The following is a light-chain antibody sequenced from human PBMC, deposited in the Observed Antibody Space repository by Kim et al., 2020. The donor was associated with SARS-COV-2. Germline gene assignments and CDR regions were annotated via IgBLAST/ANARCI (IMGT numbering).Light chain of an antibody. Sequence: QLATFTCTGTINNVGFQVAAWLQQHHGHPPKLLSSRNNKRPSGISERFSASRSGNTASLTITDLQPEDEADYYCSAWDNSLGDWVFGGGTQLTVL. CDR3: SAWDNSLGDWV. CDR1: INNVGFQV. CDR2: RNN. V-gene: IGLV10-54*04. J-gene: IGLJ3*02.